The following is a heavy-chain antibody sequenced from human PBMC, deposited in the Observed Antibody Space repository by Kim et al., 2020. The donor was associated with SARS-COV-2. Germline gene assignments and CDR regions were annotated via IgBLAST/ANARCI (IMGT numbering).Heavy chain of an antibody. D-gene: IGHD3-22*01. Sequence: SETLSLTCTVSGGSISSSSYYWGWIRQPPGKGLEWIGSIYYSGSTYYNPSLKSRVTISVDTSKNQFSLKLSSVTAADTAVYYCARDTSSGYYTLGYFQHWGQGTLVTVSS. CDR1: GGSISSSSYY. CDR3: ARDTSSGYYTLGYFQH. V-gene: IGHV4-39*07. J-gene: IGHJ1*01. CDR2: IYYSGST.